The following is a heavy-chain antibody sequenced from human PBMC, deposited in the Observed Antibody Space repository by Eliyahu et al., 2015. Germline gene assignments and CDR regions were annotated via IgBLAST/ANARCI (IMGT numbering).Heavy chain of an antibody. D-gene: IGHD3-3*01. CDR2: MNPNSGNT. CDR3: ARGPLNGPSYDFWSGYYYYGMDV. V-gene: IGHV1-8*01. CDR1: GXTFTSXD. Sequence: QVQLVQSGAEVKKPGASVKVSCKASGXTFTSXDINWVRQXTGQGLEXMGWMNPNSGNTGYAQKFQGRVTMTRNTSISTAHMELSSLRSEDTAVYYCARGPLNGPSYDFWSGYYYYGMDVWGKGTTVTVSS. J-gene: IGHJ6*04.